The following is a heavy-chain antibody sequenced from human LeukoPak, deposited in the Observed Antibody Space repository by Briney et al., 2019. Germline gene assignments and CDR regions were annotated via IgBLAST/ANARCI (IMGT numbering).Heavy chain of an antibody. V-gene: IGHV1-69*01. CDR3: ARGYCSGGSCYFGGLVD. D-gene: IGHD2-15*01. CDR2: IPIFGTA. Sequence: IPIFGTANYAQKFQGRVTITADESTSTAYMELSSLRSEDTAVYYCARGYCSGGSCYFGGLVDWGQGTLVTVSS. J-gene: IGHJ4*02.